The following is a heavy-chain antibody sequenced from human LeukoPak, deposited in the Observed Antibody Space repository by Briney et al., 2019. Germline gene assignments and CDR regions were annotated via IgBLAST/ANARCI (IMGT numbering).Heavy chain of an antibody. CDR3: ARDAYFYDTGGHNIVDL. CDR2: VYSSGST. V-gene: IGHV4-4*07. Sequence: SETLSLTCTVSGGSISNYYWTWIRQPAGKGLEWIGRVYSSGSTYSNPSLNSRVTMSVDTSKNQFSLRLTSLTAADTAVYYCARDAYFYDTGGHNIVDLWGQGTLVTVSS. D-gene: IGHD3-22*01. J-gene: IGHJ5*02. CDR1: GGSISNYY.